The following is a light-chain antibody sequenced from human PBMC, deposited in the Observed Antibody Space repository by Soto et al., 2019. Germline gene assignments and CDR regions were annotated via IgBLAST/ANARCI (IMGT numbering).Light chain of an antibody. CDR2: AAA. CDR1: QSVXSN. CDR3: QQYNNGTPT. J-gene: IGKJ1*01. V-gene: IGKV3-15*01. Sequence: MLTQSPATVSASPGDRATLSCRASQSVXSNFGWYKSKPGQAPRLLXDAAATMATGSPARLSGSGSATEFTLPISSLQSEDFAVYYFQQYNNGTPTFGQGTKVDIK.